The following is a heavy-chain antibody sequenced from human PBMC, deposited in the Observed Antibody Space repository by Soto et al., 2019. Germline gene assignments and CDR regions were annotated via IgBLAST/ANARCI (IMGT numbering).Heavy chain of an antibody. CDR1: GFTFSSYA. Sequence: GGSLRLSCAASGFTFSSYAMSWVRQAPGKGLEWVSAISGSGGSTYYADSVKGRFTISRDNSKKTLYLQMNSLSAEDTAVYYCANNYYDSSGYYDWGQGTLVTVSS. V-gene: IGHV3-23*01. CDR3: ANNYYDSSGYYD. CDR2: ISGSGGST. D-gene: IGHD3-22*01. J-gene: IGHJ4*02.